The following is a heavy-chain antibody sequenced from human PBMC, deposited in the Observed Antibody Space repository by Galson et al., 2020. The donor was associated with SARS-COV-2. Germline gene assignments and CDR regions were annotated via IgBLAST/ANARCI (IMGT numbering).Heavy chain of an antibody. CDR3: ARGPGWGWPAVGIADY. V-gene: IGHV3-48*03. CDR2: ISASGGSL. J-gene: IGHJ4*02. Sequence: QPGESLKISCVTSGFTFDSFEVNWVRQAPGKGLEWISYISASGGSLTYADSVKGRFTISRDNAKNSVYLQMNTLRAEDTGIYYCARGPGWGWPAVGIADYWGQGTQVTVSS. CDR1: GFTFDSFE. D-gene: IGHD6-19*01.